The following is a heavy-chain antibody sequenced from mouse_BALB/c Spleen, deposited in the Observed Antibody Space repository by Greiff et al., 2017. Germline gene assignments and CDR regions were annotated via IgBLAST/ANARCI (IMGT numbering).Heavy chain of an antibody. V-gene: IGHV1-69*02. CDR1: GYTFTSYW. Sequence: QVQLQQSGAELVKPGAPVKLSCKASGYTFTSYWMNWVKQRPGRGLEWIGRIDPSDSETHYNQKFKDKATLTVDKSSSTAYIQLSSLTSEDSAVYYCARSGITRYYYAMDYWGQGTSVTVSS. CDR3: ARSGITRYYYAMDY. J-gene: IGHJ4*01. CDR2: IDPSDSET. D-gene: IGHD2-4*01.